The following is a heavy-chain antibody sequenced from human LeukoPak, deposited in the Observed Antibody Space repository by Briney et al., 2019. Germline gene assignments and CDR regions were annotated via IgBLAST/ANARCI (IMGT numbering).Heavy chain of an antibody. CDR3: ARDSIYDSWSGSHGAFDI. CDR2: IYYSGRT. D-gene: IGHD3-3*01. J-gene: IGHJ3*02. CDR1: GDYINSYY. Sequence: SDTLSLTCTVSGDYINSYYWNWIRQTPGKGLEWIGYIYYSGRTDYNPSLMSRSIILIKRSKNQFSLMLSSVTAADTAIYYCARDSIYDSWSGSHGAFDIWGQGTKVTVSS. V-gene: IGHV4-59*01.